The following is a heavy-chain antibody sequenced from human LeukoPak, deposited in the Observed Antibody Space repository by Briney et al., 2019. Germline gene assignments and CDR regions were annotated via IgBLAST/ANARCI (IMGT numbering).Heavy chain of an antibody. CDR2: IKGDGSAE. D-gene: IGHD6-13*01. V-gene: IGHV3-7*01. Sequence: GGSLTLSCAASGFTFSTYWMTWVRQAPGKGLEWVANIKGDGSAEYYVDSVKGRFSISRDNAKESLYLQMNSLRAEDTAVYYCATSANAAAGPYWGQGTLVTVSS. J-gene: IGHJ4*02. CDR1: GFTFSTYW. CDR3: ATSANAAAGPY.